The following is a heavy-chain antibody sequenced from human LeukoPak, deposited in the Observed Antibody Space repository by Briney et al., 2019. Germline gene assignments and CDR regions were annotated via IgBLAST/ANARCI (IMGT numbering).Heavy chain of an antibody. D-gene: IGHD6-19*01. CDR3: ARDSRIAVAGTRWFGP. V-gene: IGHV4-4*07. CDR2: IYTSGST. Sequence: SETLSLTCTVSGGSISSYYWSWIRQPAGKGLEWIGRIYTSGSTNYNPSLKSRVTMSVDTSKNQFSLKLSSVTAADTAVYYCARDSRIAVAGTRWFGPWGQGTLVTVSS. CDR1: GGSISSYY. J-gene: IGHJ5*02.